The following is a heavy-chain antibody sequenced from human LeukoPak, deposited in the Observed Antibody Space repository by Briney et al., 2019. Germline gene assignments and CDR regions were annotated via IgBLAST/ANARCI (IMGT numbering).Heavy chain of an antibody. CDR2: ISNSGST. D-gene: IGHD1-7*01. CDR1: GGSISGYY. J-gene: IGHJ4*02. CDR3: ARDLNYVFDY. Sequence: SETLSLTCTVSGGSISGYYWSWIRQPPGKGLEWIGYISNSGSTNYNPSLKSRVTISRDTSKNQFSLQLSSVTAADTAVYYCARDLNYVFDYWGQGTLVTVSS. V-gene: IGHV4-59*01.